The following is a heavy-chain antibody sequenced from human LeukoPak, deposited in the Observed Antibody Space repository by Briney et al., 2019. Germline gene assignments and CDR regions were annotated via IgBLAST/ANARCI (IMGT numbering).Heavy chain of an antibody. J-gene: IGHJ4*02. CDR1: GFTFSSYS. Sequence: PGGSLRLSCAASGFTFSSYSMNWVRQAPGKGLEWVSSISSSSSYIYYADSVKGRFTISRDNAKNSLYLQMNSLRAEDTAVYYCAREAHSGYDSFDYWGQGTLVTVSS. D-gene: IGHD5-12*01. CDR3: AREAHSGYDSFDY. CDR2: ISSSSSYI. V-gene: IGHV3-21*01.